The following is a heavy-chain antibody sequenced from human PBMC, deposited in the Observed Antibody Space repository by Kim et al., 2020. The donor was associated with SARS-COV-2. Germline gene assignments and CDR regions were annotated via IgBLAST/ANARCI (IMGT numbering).Heavy chain of an antibody. Sequence: PSLKSRVTRSVDTSKNQFSLKLSSVTAADTAVYYCARRWDGSRYYGWFDPWGQGTLVTVSS. V-gene: IGHV4-31*02. CDR3: ARRWDGSRYYGWFDP. J-gene: IGHJ5*02. D-gene: IGHD3-16*01.